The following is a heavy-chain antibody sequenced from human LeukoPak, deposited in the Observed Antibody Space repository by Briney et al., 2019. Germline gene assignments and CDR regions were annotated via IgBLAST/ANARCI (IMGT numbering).Heavy chain of an antibody. CDR3: ARDSSSWYWFDP. V-gene: IGHV4-38-2*02. D-gene: IGHD6-13*01. J-gene: IGHJ5*02. CDR1: GYSISSGYY. Sequence: SSETLSLTCTVSGYSISSGYYWGWIRQPPGKGLEWIGSIYHSGSTYYNPSLKSRVTISVDTSKNQFSPKLSSVTAADTAVYYCARDSSSWYWFDPWGQGTLVTVSS. CDR2: IYHSGST.